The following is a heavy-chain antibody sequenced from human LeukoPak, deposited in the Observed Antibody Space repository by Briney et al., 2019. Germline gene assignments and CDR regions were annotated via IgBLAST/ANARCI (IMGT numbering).Heavy chain of an antibody. D-gene: IGHD3-22*01. CDR1: LGTFSVSA. CDR3: ARGDSSSYSSFDY. CDR2: IIPIFGTA. J-gene: IGHJ4*02. Sequence: SVTVSCMASLGTFSVSAISLGRQAPGQGLEWMGGIIPIFGTANYAQKFQGRVTITTDESTSTAYMELSSLRTEDTAVYYSARGDSSSYSSFDYWGQGTLVTVSS. V-gene: IGHV1-69*05.